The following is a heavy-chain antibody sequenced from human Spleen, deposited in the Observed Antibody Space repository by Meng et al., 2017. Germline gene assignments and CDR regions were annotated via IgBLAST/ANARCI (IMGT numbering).Heavy chain of an antibody. Sequence: GSLRLSCTVSGGSVTTYYWSWIRQPPGKGLEWIGNVYYSGSTNYSPSLKSRVTISVDRSKKQFSLKLSSVTAADTAVYYCARGGDFAMDYWGQGTLVTVSS. J-gene: IGHJ4*02. V-gene: IGHV4-59*02. CDR3: ARGGDFAMDY. CDR1: GGSVTTYY. CDR2: VYYSGST. D-gene: IGHD2-21*02.